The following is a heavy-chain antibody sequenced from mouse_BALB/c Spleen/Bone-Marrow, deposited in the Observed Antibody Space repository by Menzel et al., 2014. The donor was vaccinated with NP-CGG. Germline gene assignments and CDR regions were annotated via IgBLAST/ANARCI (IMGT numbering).Heavy chain of an antibody. Sequence: QVQLQQSGPELVKPGASVKISCKASGYTFSSSWMNWVKQRPGQGLEWIGRIYPGDGDTNYNGKFKGKATLTADKSSSTAYMQLSSLTSVDSAVYFCARDYYGSSYGYWGQGTTLTVSS. CDR2: IYPGDGDT. J-gene: IGHJ2*01. D-gene: IGHD1-1*01. V-gene: IGHV1-82*01. CDR1: GYTFSSSW. CDR3: ARDYYGSSYGY.